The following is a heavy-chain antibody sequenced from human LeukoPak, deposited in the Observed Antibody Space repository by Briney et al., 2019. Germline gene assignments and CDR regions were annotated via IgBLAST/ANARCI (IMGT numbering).Heavy chain of an antibody. CDR2: IYYSGST. CDR1: GGSFSSYY. Sequence: SETLSLTCTVSGGSFSSYYWSWIRQPPGKGLEWIGNIYYSGSTYYNPSLKSRVTISVDTSKNQFSLKLTSVTAADTAVFYCARRGSYDTFDIWGHGTMVTVSS. J-gene: IGHJ3*02. V-gene: IGHV4-59*04. D-gene: IGHD1-26*01. CDR3: ARRGSYDTFDI.